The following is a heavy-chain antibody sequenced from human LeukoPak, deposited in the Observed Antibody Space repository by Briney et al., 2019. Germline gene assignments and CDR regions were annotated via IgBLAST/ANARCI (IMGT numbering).Heavy chain of an antibody. J-gene: IGHJ3*02. D-gene: IGHD6-19*01. CDR1: GFTVSSNY. Sequence: PGGSLRLSCAASGFTVSSNYMSWVRQAPGKGLEWVSVIYSGGSTYYADSVKGRFTISRDNSKNTLYLQMNSLRAEDTAVYYCAKDQGIAVAVVPDAFDIWGQGTMVTVSS. CDR2: IYSGGST. CDR3: AKDQGIAVAVVPDAFDI. V-gene: IGHV3-53*01.